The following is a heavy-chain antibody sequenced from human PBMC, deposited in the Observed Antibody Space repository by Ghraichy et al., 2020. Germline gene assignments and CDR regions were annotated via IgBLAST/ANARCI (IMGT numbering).Heavy chain of an antibody. CDR2: ISSNGGST. Sequence: GGSLRLSCSASGFTFSSYAMHWVRQAPGKGLEYVSAISSNGGSTYYADSVKDRFTISRDNSKNTLYLQMSSLRAEDTAVYYCVKDARITIFGVAPYGMDVWGQGTTVTVSS. J-gene: IGHJ6*02. CDR3: VKDARITIFGVAPYGMDV. V-gene: IGHV3-64D*09. D-gene: IGHD3-3*01. CDR1: GFTFSSYA.